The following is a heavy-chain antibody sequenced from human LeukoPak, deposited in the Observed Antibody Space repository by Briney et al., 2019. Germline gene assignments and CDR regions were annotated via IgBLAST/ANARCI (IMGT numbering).Heavy chain of an antibody. CDR1: GYTFTSYG. J-gene: IGHJ4*02. D-gene: IGHD3-22*01. CDR3: ARVGYYDSSGYFDY. V-gene: IGHV1-2*06. CDR2: INPNSGGT. Sequence: ASVKVSCKASGYTFTSYGISWVRQAPGQGLEWMGRINPNSGGTNYAQKFQGRVTMTRDTSISTAYMELSGLRSDDTAVYYCARVGYYDSSGYFDYWGQGTLVTVSS.